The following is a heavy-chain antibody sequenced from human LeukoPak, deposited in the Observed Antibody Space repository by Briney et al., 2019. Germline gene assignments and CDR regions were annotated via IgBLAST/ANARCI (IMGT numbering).Heavy chain of an antibody. CDR1: GFAVSARP. CDR3: ARDRVLGCLDF. D-gene: IGHD3-16*01. Sequence: GGSLRLSCEASGFAVSARPMSWVRQAPGKGLEWVSVIYSGGSTYFADSVKGRFTIFRDNSKNTLYLQMNSLRAEDTAVYYCARDRVLGCLDFWGQGTLVIVSS. J-gene: IGHJ4*02. CDR2: IYSGGST. V-gene: IGHV3-66*01.